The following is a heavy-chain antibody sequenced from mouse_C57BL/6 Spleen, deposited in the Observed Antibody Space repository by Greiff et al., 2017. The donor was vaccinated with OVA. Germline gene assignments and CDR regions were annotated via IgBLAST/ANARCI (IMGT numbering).Heavy chain of an antibody. CDR1: GYTFTSYW. CDR2: INPSNGGT. V-gene: IGHV1-53*01. CDR3: AREGYDYAFAY. J-gene: IGHJ3*01. Sequence: QVQLKQPGTELVKPGASVKLSCKASGYTFTSYWMHWVKQRPGQGLEWIGNINPSNGGTNYNEKFKSKDTLTVDKSSSTAYMQLSSLTSEDYAVYYCAREGYDYAFAYWGQGTLVTVSA. D-gene: IGHD2-4*01.